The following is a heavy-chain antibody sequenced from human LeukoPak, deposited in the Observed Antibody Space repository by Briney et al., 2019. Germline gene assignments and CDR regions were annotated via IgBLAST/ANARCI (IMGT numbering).Heavy chain of an antibody. CDR1: GFTLSGYW. CDR2: INSDGSST. J-gene: IGHJ4*02. Sequence: GGSLRLSCVASGFTLSGYWMHWVRQAPGRGPVWVPRINSDGSSTTYADSVKGRFTVSRDNAKNMLYLQMNSLRADDTAVYYCARDLKGGSYRNFDYWGQGTLVTVSS. V-gene: IGHV3-74*01. D-gene: IGHD2-15*01. CDR3: ARDLKGGSYRNFDY.